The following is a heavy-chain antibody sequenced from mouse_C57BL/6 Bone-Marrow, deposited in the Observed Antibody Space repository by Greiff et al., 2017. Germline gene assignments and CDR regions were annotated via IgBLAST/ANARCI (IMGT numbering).Heavy chain of an antibody. CDR1: GYTFTSYW. CDR3: ARSTTVVATGAY. D-gene: IGHD1-1*01. J-gene: IGHJ3*01. V-gene: IGHV1-64*01. Sequence: QVQLQQPGAELVKPGASVKLSCKASGYTFTSYWMHWVKQRPGQGLEWIGMIHPNSGSTNYNEKFKSKATLTVDKSSSTAYMQLSSLTSEDSAVXYCARSTTVVATGAYWGQGTLVTVSA. CDR2: IHPNSGST.